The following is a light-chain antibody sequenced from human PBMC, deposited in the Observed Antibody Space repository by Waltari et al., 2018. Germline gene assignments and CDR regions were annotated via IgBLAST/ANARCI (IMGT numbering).Light chain of an antibody. V-gene: IGLV1-44*01. J-gene: IGLJ3*02. CDR3: AARDDSLNVWV. CDR1: KSNIGNNP. CDR2: NDN. Sequence: QSLRTPPPSASGTHGQRVIIPGSGSKSNIGNNPGNWYQQLPGTAPKVLIYNDNQRPWGVPDRFSVSKSGPSASLAISGLQSDDDADYYCAARDDSLNVWVFGGGTKVTVL.